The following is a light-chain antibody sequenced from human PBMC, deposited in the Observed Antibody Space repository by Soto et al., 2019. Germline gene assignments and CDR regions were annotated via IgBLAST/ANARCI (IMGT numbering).Light chain of an antibody. CDR2: DAS. Sequence: DIQMTQSPSTLSASVGDRVTITCRASQSISTWLAWYQQKPGKAPKLLIYDASTRATGIPARFSGSGSGTEFTLTISSLQSEDFAVYYCQQYYRWPQTFGQGTKVDIK. CDR3: QQYYRWPQT. J-gene: IGKJ1*01. CDR1: QSISTW. V-gene: IGKV1-5*01.